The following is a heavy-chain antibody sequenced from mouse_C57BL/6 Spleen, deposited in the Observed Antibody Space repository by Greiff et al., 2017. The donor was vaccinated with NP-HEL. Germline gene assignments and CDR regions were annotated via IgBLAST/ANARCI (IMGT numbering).Heavy chain of an antibody. Sequence: VQLQQSGPVLVKPGASVKMSCKASGYTFTDYYMNWVKQSHGKSLEWIGVINPYNGGTSYNQKFKGKATLTVDKSSSTAYMELNSLTSEDSAVYYSAREGDSYGKAWFAYWGQGTLVTVSA. CDR1: GYTFTDYY. D-gene: IGHD2-1*01. CDR2: INPYNGGT. J-gene: IGHJ3*01. CDR3: AREGDSYGKAWFAY. V-gene: IGHV1-19*01.